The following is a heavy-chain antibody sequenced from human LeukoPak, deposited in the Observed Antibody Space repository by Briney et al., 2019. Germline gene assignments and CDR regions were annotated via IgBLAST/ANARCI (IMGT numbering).Heavy chain of an antibody. CDR2: IKQDGSEK. Sequence: GGSLRLSCAASGFTFSSYWMSWVRQAPGKGLEWVANIKQDGSEKYYVDSVNGRFTISRDNAKNSLYLQMNRLRAEDTAVSYCPRWGFGELWGFHYWGQGTLVTVSS. CDR3: PRWGFGELWGFHY. V-gene: IGHV3-7*01. J-gene: IGHJ4*02. CDR1: GFTFSSYW. D-gene: IGHD3-10*01.